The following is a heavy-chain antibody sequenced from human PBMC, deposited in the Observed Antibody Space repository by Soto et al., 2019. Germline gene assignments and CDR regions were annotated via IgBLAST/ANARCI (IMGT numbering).Heavy chain of an antibody. D-gene: IGHD3-22*01. CDR2: INHSGST. Sequence: SETLSLTCAVYGGSFSGYYWSWIRQPPGKGLEWIGEINHSGSTNYNPSPKSRVTISVDTSKNQFSLKLSSVTAADTAVYYCARVSGSPPYFDYWGQGTLVTVSS. V-gene: IGHV4-34*01. CDR3: ARVSGSPPYFDY. CDR1: GGSFSGYY. J-gene: IGHJ4*02.